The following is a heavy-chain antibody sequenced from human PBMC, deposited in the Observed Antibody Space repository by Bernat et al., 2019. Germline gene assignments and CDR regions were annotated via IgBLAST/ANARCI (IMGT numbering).Heavy chain of an antibody. J-gene: IGHJ6*02. Sequence: QVQLVESGGGVVQPGRSPRLSCVASGFTFSSYAMHWVRQAPGKGLEWVAVISYDGSNKYYADSVKGRFTISRDNSKNTLYLQMNSLRAEDTAVYYCAREIQLWLSTYYYYYGMDVWGQGTTVTVSS. CDR3: AREIQLWLSTYYYYYGMDV. D-gene: IGHD5-18*01. CDR2: ISYDGSNK. V-gene: IGHV3-30-3*01. CDR1: GFTFSSYA.